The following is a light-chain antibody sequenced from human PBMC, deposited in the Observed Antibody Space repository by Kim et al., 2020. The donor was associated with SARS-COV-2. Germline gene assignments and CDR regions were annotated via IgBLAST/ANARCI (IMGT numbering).Light chain of an antibody. J-gene: IGLJ3*02. CDR2: EDN. CDR3: QSYDSSNLWV. Sequence: NFMLTQPHSVSESPGKTLTISCTGSSGSIASNYVQWYQQRPGSAPTTVIYEDNQRPSGVPDRFSGSIDSSSNSASLTISGLKTEDEADYYCQSYDSSNLWVFGGGTQLAVL. CDR1: SGSIASNY. V-gene: IGLV6-57*02.